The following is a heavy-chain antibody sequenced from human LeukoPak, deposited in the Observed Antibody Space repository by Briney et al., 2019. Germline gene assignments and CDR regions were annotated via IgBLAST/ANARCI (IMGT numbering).Heavy chain of an antibody. CDR2: ISVYNGNT. D-gene: IGHD6-19*01. Sequence: GASVKVSCKASGYTFSGYAIHWVRQAPGQRFEWMGWISVYNGNTNYAQKLQGRVTMTTDTSTTTAYMELRSLRSDDTAVYYCARASLRPAGLFDYWGQGTLVTVSS. CDR3: ARASLRPAGLFDY. V-gene: IGHV1-18*01. CDR1: GYTFSGYA. J-gene: IGHJ4*02.